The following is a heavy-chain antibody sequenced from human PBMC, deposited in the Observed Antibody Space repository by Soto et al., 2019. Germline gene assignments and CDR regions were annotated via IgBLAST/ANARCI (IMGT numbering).Heavy chain of an antibody. D-gene: IGHD2-15*01. CDR2: TYHRSKWYN. V-gene: IGHV6-1*01. J-gene: IGHJ6*02. CDR3: ARDGYCSGGSCYSVGYYYGMDV. Sequence: SQTLSLTCAISGDSVSSNSAAWNWIRQSPSRGLEWLGRTYHRSKWYNDYAVSVKSRITINPDTSKNQFSLQLNSVTPEDTAVYYCARDGYCSGGSCYSVGYYYGMDVWGQGTTVTVSS. CDR1: GDSVSSNSAA.